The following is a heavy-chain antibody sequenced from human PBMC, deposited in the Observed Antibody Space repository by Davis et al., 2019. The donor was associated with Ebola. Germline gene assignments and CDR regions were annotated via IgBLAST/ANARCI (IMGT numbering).Heavy chain of an antibody. J-gene: IGHJ6*02. CDR3: AADPHYYYYYGMDV. V-gene: IGHV1-58*01. CDR1: GFTFTSSA. Sequence: TSVKVSCKASGFTFTSSAVQWVRQARGQRLEWIGWIVVGSGNTNYAQKFQERVTITRDMSTSTAYMELSSLRSEDTAVYYCAADPHYYYYYGMDVWGQGTTVTVSS. CDR2: IVVGSGNT.